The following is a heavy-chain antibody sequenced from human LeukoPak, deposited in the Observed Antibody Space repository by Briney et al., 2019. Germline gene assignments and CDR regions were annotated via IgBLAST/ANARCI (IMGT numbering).Heavy chain of an antibody. D-gene: IGHD1-7*01. CDR1: GFTFSSYE. J-gene: IGHJ4*02. Sequence: GGSLRLSCAASGFTFSSYEMNWVRQAPGKGLEWVSYISSSASTIYYADSVKGRLTISRDNSKNTLYLQMNSLRAEDTAVYYCARDHSNWNYAPDFWGQGTLVIVSS. CDR3: ARDHSNWNYAPDF. V-gene: IGHV3-48*03. CDR2: ISSSASTI.